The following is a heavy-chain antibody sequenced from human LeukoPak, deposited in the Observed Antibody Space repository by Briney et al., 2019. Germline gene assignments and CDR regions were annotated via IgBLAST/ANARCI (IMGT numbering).Heavy chain of an antibody. CDR3: ARLRDILTGLRRFDP. V-gene: IGHV4-34*01. Sequence: SETLSLTCAVYGGSFSGYYWSWIRQPPGKGLEWIGEINHSGSTNYNPSLKSRVTISVDTSKNQFSLKLSSVTAADTAVYYCARLRDILTGLRRFDPWGQGTLVTVSS. J-gene: IGHJ5*02. CDR1: GGSFSGYY. CDR2: INHSGST. D-gene: IGHD3-9*01.